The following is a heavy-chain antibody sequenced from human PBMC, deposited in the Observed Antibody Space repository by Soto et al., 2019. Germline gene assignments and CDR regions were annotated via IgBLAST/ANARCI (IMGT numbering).Heavy chain of an antibody. CDR3: ARDQMYYDILTGYRPYGMDV. CDR1: VGSISSYY. Sequence: SETLSLTCTVSVGSISSYYWSWIRQPPGKGLEWIGYIYYSGSTNYNPSLKSRVTISVDTSKNQFSLKLSSVTAADTAVYYCARDQMYYDILTGYRPYGMDVWGQGTTVTVSS. J-gene: IGHJ6*02. CDR2: IYYSGST. V-gene: IGHV4-59*01. D-gene: IGHD3-9*01.